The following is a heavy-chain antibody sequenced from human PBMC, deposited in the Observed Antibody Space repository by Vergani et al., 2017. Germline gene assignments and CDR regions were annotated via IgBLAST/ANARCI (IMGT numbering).Heavy chain of an antibody. CDR1: GFTFSSYS. CDR2: ISSSSSYI. V-gene: IGHV3-21*01. Sequence: EVQLVESGGGLVKPGGSLRLSCAASGFTFSSYSMNWVRQAPGKGLEWVSSISSSSSYIYYADSVKGRFTISRDNAKNSLYLQMNSLRAEDTAVYYCARAGIVATYRFDYWGQGTLVTVSS. D-gene: IGHD5-12*01. J-gene: IGHJ4*02. CDR3: ARAGIVATYRFDY.